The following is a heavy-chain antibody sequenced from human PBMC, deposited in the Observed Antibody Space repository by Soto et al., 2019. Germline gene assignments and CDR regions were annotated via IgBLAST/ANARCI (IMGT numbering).Heavy chain of an antibody. D-gene: IGHD2-2*01. Sequence: VGSVKVSCKASGYKFTAYYMHWVRQAPGQGLEWMGWINPGSGATSYAQTFQGRVTMTRDTSINTVYMEVTSLRPDDTAVYYCARLSKGYCSDTGCYSWLDPWGQGTLVTVSS. J-gene: IGHJ5*02. V-gene: IGHV1-2*02. CDR2: INPGSGAT. CDR1: GYKFTAYY. CDR3: ARLSKGYCSDTGCYSWLDP.